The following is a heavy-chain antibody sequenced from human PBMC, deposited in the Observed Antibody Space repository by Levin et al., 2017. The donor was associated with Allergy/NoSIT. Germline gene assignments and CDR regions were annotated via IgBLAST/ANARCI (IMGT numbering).Heavy chain of an antibody. CDR1: GFTFSNAW. V-gene: IGHV3-15*01. CDR2: IKSKTDGGTT. Sequence: LSLTCAASGFTFSNAWMSWVRQAPGKGLGWVGRIKSKTDGGTTDYAAPVKGRFTILRDDSKNTLYLQMNSLKTEDTAVYYCTTFGYSSSWYLVDYWGQGTLVTVSS. J-gene: IGHJ4*02. D-gene: IGHD6-13*01. CDR3: TTFGYSSSWYLVDY.